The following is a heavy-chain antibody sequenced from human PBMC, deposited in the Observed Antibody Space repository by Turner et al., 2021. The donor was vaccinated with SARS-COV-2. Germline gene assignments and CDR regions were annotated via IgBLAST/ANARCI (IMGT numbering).Heavy chain of an antibody. CDR1: RFPFSTSA. CDR2: NSSRGGTT. V-gene: IGHV3-23*01. J-gene: IGHJ4*02. D-gene: IGHD3-10*01. Sequence: EVHLLESGGGLVPPGGSLSLSCAAFRFPFSTSAMSWVRQAPGKGWEWVPTNSSRGGTTYYAASVKGRFTISRDNSKNTLYLQMNSLRAGDTALYYCANVGSYFFDYWGQGTLVTVSS. CDR3: ANVGSYFFDY.